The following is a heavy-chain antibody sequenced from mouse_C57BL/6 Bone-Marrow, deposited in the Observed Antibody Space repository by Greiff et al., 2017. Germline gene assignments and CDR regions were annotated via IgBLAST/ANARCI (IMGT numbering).Heavy chain of an antibody. Sequence: EVQLVESGPGLVKPSQSLFLPCSVPGYSITCGYYWHWIRQFPGNKLEWMGYISYDGSNNYNPSHKNPISITRDTSKYQFFLKLTSVPTEDTATYDCATLVATGYCDYGGQGTTLTVSS. CDR3: ATLVATGYCDY. CDR2: ISYDGSN. V-gene: IGHV3-6*01. D-gene: IGHD1-1*01. CDR1: GYSITCGYY. J-gene: IGHJ2*01.